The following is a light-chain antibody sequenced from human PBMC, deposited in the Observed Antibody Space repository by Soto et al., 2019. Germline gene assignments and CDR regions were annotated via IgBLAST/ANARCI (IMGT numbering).Light chain of an antibody. CDR2: EVS. J-gene: IGLJ3*02. Sequence: QSVLTQPASVSGSPGQSITISCTGTSSDVRGYNYVSWYQHLPGKAPKLMIHEVSNRPSGVSNRFSGSKSGNTASLTISGLQVEDEADYFCSSYSSSRTWVFGGGTKVTV. CDR1: SSDVRGYNY. CDR3: SSYSSSRTWV. V-gene: IGLV2-14*01.